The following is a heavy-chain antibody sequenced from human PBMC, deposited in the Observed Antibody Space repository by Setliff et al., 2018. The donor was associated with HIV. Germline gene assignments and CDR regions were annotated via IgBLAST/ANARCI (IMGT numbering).Heavy chain of an antibody. D-gene: IGHD1-26*01. V-gene: IGHV5-51*01. CDR1: GYTFTNYW. J-gene: IGHJ5*02. CDR2: IYPGGSET. CDR3: ARRPYYDVRIDP. Sequence: GESLKISCKGSGYTFTNYWIAWVRQMPGKGLEWMGIIYPGGSETVYSPSFQGHITISVDISISTVYLQWTSLQASDSAMYYCARRPYYDVRIDPWGQGTLVTVSS.